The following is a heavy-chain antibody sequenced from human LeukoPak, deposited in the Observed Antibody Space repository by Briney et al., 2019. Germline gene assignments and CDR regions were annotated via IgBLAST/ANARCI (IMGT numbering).Heavy chain of an antibody. Sequence: SETLSLTCTVSGGSISSYYWSWIRQPPGKGLEWIGYIYYSGSTNYNPSLKSRVTISADTSKNQFSLKLSSVTAADTAVYYCATGEYQLLAHYFDYWGQGTLVTVSS. CDR3: ATGEYQLLAHYFDY. V-gene: IGHV4-59*01. D-gene: IGHD2-2*01. CDR2: IYYSGST. CDR1: GGSISSYY. J-gene: IGHJ4*02.